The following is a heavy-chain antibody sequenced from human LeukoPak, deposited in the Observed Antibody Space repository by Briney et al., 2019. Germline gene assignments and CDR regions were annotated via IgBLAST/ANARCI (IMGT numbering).Heavy chain of an antibody. CDR3: ARVAAYSSSPRPFVS. CDR1: RFTFSSYW. Sequence: GGSLRLSCAASRFTFSSYWMHWVRQAPGKGLVWVSRIGNDGSSTTYADSVKGRFTISRDNAKNTLYLQMNNLRAEDTAVYYCARVAAYSSSPRPFVSWGQGTLVTVSS. V-gene: IGHV3-74*01. CDR2: IGNDGSST. J-gene: IGHJ4*02. D-gene: IGHD6-13*01.